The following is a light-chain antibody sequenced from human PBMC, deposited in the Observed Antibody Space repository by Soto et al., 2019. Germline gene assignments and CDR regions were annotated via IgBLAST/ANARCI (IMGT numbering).Light chain of an antibody. CDR3: CSYAGNYTLV. J-gene: IGLJ2*01. Sequence: QSVLTQPRSVPGSPRQSVTISCAGASSDVGAYDYVSWYQQHPGKAPKLMIYDVSERPSGVPDRFSGSKSGSTASLTISGLQAEDEAEYYCCSYAGNYTLVFGGGTKLTVL. CDR2: DVS. CDR1: SSDVGAYDY. V-gene: IGLV2-11*01.